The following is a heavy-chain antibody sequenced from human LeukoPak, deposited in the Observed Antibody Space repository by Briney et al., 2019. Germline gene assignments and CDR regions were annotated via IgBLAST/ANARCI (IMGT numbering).Heavy chain of an antibody. Sequence: SETLSLTCTVSGGSISSGTYYWTWIRQPAGKGLEWIGRIYTSGSTNYNPSLKSRVTISLDTSKNQFSLKLSSVTAADTAVYYCARFISYSSYFDYWGQGTLVTVSS. CDR1: GGSISSGTYY. V-gene: IGHV4-61*02. D-gene: IGHD6-19*01. CDR3: ARFISYSSYFDY. CDR2: IYTSGST. J-gene: IGHJ4*02.